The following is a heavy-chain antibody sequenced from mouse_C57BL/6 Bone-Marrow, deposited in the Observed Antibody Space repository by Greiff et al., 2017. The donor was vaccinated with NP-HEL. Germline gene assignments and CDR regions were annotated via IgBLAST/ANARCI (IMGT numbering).Heavy chain of an antibody. V-gene: IGHV1-55*01. CDR1: GYTFTSYW. CDR3: ARYYYGSSYGYFDV. Sequence: QVQLQQPGAELVKPGASVKMSCKASGYTFTSYWITWVKQRPGQGLEWIGDIYPGSGSTNYNEKFQSKATLTVDTASSTAYMQLSSLTSEDSAVYYCARYYYGSSYGYFDVWGTGTTVTVSS. D-gene: IGHD1-1*01. CDR2: IYPGSGST. J-gene: IGHJ1*03.